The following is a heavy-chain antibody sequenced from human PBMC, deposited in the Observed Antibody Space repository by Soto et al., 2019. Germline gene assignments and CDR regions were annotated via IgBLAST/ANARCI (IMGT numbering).Heavy chain of an antibody. D-gene: IGHD6-6*01. J-gene: IGHJ4*02. CDR1: GYTFTSYY. CDR3: ARDRTPYSSSSIFDF. Sequence: QVQLLQSGAEVKTPGASVTVSCKASGYTFTSYYIHWVRQAPGQGLEWMGFINPSGGSTNSAQKFQGRITMTRDTSTTTVYMELSSLKSDDTAVFYCARDRTPYSSSSIFDFWGQGTLVTVSS. V-gene: IGHV1-46*01. CDR2: INPSGGST.